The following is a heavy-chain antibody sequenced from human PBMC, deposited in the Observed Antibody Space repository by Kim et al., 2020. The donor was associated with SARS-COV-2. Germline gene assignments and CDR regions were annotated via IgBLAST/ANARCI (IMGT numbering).Heavy chain of an antibody. V-gene: IGHV3-21*01. Sequence: GGSLRLSCAASGFTFSTYTMNWVRQAPGKGLEWVSCISSTDSYIYYADSVKGRFTISRDDAKNSLYLHMNGLRGEDTAVYYCARGAGAGDYWGQGTLVTV. CDR3: ARGAGAGDY. CDR2: ISSTDSYI. CDR1: GFTFSTYT. J-gene: IGHJ4*02. D-gene: IGHD1-26*01.